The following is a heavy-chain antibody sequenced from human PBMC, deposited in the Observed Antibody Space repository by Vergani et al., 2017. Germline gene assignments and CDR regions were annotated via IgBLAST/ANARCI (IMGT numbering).Heavy chain of an antibody. J-gene: IGHJ4*02. D-gene: IGHD7-27*01. CDR2: LSYDGSVK. CDR1: GFTFSNYA. Sequence: QVQLVESGGGVVQPGRSLRLSCAASGFTFSNYAMHWVRQTPGKGLECVTILSYDGSVKYWPDSVKCRFTFSRDNFKNTLYLQMNSLREEDTAVYFCARGRDSNWGAPDYWGQGTLVTVSS. CDR3: ARGRDSNWGAPDY. V-gene: IGHV3-30*04.